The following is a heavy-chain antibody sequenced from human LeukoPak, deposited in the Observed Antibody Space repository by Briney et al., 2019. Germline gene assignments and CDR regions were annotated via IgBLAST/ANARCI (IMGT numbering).Heavy chain of an antibody. J-gene: IGHJ6*03. CDR3: AREPANANCGSTTCYTSLYYYYYMDV. Sequence: PGGSLRLSCAASGFTFSSYAMSWVRQVPGKGLEWVSAISGSGGSTYYADSVKGRFTISRDNSKNTLYLQMNSLRAEDTAVYYCAREPANANCGSTTCYTSLYYYYYMDVWGKGTTVTVSS. V-gene: IGHV3-23*01. CDR1: GFTFSSYA. D-gene: IGHD2-2*02. CDR2: ISGSGGST.